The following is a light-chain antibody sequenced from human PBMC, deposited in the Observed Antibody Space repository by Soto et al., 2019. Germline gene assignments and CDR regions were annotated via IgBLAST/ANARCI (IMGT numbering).Light chain of an antibody. J-gene: IGKJ1*01. V-gene: IGKV1-5*01. CDR2: DAS. CDR1: QSISYW. CDR3: QQYNNYWT. Sequence: IQMTQSPSTLSASVGDRVTITCRASQSISYWLAWYQQKPGKAPKVLIYDASSLESGVPSRFSGSGSGTEFTLTINSLQPDDLATYYCQQYNNYWTFGQGTKVAIK.